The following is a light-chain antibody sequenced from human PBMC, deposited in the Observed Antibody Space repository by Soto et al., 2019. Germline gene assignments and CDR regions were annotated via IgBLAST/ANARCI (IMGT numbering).Light chain of an antibody. CDR1: QSVSSN. CDR3: QQYNNWPG. CDR2: GAS. Sequence: EIVITQSPATLSVSPGERATLSCRASQSVSSNLAWYQQKPGQAPRLLIYGASTRATGIPARFSGSGSGTEFTLTISSLQSEDFAVYYCQQYNNWPGIGQGTKVDIK. J-gene: IGKJ1*01. V-gene: IGKV3-15*01.